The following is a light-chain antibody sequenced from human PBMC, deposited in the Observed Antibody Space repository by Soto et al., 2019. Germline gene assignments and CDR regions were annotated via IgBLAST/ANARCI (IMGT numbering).Light chain of an antibody. CDR1: SSNIGSNT. Sequence: QSVLTQPPSASGTPGQRVTISCSGSSSNIGSNTVNWYQQLPGTAPKLLIYSNNQRPSGVPDRFSGSKSGTSASLAISGLQSEDEADYYCAAWDDRLHCYVFGTWTNGT. CDR2: SNN. J-gene: IGLJ1*01. CDR3: AAWDDRLHCYV. V-gene: IGLV1-44*01.